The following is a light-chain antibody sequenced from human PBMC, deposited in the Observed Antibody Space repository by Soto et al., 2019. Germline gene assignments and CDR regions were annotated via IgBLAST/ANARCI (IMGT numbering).Light chain of an antibody. J-gene: IGLJ3*02. CDR3: ETWDSNTWV. CDR1: SGHSSYI. V-gene: IGLV4-60*02. Sequence: QPVLTQSSSASASLGSSVKLTCTLSSGHSSYIIAWHQQQPGKAPRYLMNLEGSGSYNKGGGVPDRFSGSSSGPDRYLTISNLQFEDEADYYCETWDSNTWVFGGGTKLTVL. CDR2: LEGSGSY.